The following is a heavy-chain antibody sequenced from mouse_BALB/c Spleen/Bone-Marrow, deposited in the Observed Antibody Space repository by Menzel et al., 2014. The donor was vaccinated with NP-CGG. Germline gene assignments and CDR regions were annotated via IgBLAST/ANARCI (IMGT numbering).Heavy chain of an antibody. CDR1: GYTFSSYW. J-gene: IGHJ2*01. CDR3: ARRRFRGYDY. Sequence: QVQLKDSGAELMKPGASVKISCKATGYTFSSYWIEWVKQRPGHGLEWIGEILPGSNSTNYNEKFKGKATFTANTSSNTAYMQLSSLTSEDSAVYYCARRRFRGYDYWGQGTTLTVSS. CDR2: ILPGSNST. V-gene: IGHV1-9*01. D-gene: IGHD3-3*01.